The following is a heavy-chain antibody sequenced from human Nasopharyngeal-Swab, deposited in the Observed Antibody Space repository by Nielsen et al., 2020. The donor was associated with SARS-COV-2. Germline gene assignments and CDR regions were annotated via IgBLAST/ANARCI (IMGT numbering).Heavy chain of an antibody. V-gene: IGHV4-34*01. Sequence: PPGKGLEWIGEINHSGSTNYNPSLKSRVTISVDTSKNQFSLKLSSVTAADTAVYYCARGQGPRHYYDSSGYYYDVLGRGYYFDYWGQGTLVTVSS. D-gene: IGHD3-22*01. CDR3: ARGQGPRHYYDSSGYYYDVLGRGYYFDY. CDR2: INHSGST. J-gene: IGHJ4*02.